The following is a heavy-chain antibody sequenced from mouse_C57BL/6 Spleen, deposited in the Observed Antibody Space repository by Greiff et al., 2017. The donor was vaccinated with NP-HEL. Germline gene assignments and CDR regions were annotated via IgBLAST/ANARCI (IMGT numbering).Heavy chain of an antibody. J-gene: IGHJ4*01. CDR1: GYTFTSYW. CDR3: ARQGKLRRGYAMDY. V-gene: IGHV1-69*01. CDR2: IDPSDSYT. Sequence: SCKASGYTFTSYWMHWVKQRPGQGLEWIGEIDPSDSYTNYNQKFKGKSTLTVDKSSSTAYMQLSSLTSEDSAVYYCARQGKLRRGYAMDYWGQGTSVTVSS.